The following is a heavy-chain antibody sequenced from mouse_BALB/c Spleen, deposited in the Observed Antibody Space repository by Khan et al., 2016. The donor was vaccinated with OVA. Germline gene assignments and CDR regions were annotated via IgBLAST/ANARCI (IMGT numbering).Heavy chain of an antibody. V-gene: IGHV5-9-3*01. J-gene: IGHJ3*01. D-gene: IGHD2-1*01. Sequence: EVELVESGGALVKPGGSLKLSCAASGFTFSTYAMSWVRQTPEKRLEWVATINSDGDYIYYPDSVTGRFTISRDNAKNTLYLQMSRLRSEDTAMYYCSRSPYGNFAYWGQGTLVTVSA. CDR1: GFTFSTYA. CDR3: SRSPYGNFAY. CDR2: INSDGDYI.